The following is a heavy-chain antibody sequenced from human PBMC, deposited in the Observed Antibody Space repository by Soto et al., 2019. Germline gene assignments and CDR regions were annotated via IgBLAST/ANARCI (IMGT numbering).Heavy chain of an antibody. J-gene: IGHJ4*02. D-gene: IGHD3-3*01. CDR3: ARDYYDFWSGYYRLRYYFDY. CDR1: GGTFSSYA. Sequence: SVKVSCKASGGTFSSYAISWVRQAPGQGLEWMGGIIPIFGTANYAQKFQGRVTITADESTSTAYMELSSLRSEDTAVYYCARDYYDFWSGYYRLRYYFDYWGQGTLVTVSS. CDR2: IIPIFGTA. V-gene: IGHV1-69*13.